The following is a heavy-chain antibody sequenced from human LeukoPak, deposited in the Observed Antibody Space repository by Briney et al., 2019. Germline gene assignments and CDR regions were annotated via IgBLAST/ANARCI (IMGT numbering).Heavy chain of an antibody. CDR1: GFTFSSYG. Sequence: GGSLRLSCAASGFTFSSYGMHWVRQAPGKGLEWVAFIRYDGSNKYYADSVKGRFTISRDNSKNTLYLQMNSLRAEDTAVYYCAKDGDLIVVVPAAIDYWGQGTLVTVSS. CDR2: IRYDGSNK. J-gene: IGHJ4*02. V-gene: IGHV3-30*02. D-gene: IGHD2-2*01. CDR3: AKDGDLIVVVPAAIDY.